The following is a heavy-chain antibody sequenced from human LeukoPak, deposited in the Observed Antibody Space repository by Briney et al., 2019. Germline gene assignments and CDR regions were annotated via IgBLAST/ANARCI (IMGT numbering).Heavy chain of an antibody. CDR1: AFTVSSNS. D-gene: IGHD6-19*01. CDR2: IYSCAST. Sequence: GGSLRLSCAASAFTVSSNSMSWVRQAPGKGLQRVSVIYSCASTYYADSVKGRFTISRDNAKNSLYLQMNGLRAEDTAVYYCARDHFTVAGNLDFWGQGTLVTVSS. V-gene: IGHV3-66*01. J-gene: IGHJ4*02. CDR3: ARDHFTVAGNLDF.